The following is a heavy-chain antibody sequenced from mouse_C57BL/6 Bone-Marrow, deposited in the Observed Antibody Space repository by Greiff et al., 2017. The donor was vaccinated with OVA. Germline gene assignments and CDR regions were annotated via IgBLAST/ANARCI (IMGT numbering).Heavy chain of an antibody. V-gene: IGHV5-9-1*02. J-gene: IGHJ3*01. D-gene: IGHD1-1*01. CDR2: ISSGGDYI. Sequence: EVMLVESGAGLVKPGGSLKLSCAASGFTFSSYAMSWVRQTPEKRLAWVAYISSGGDYIYYADTVKGRFTISRDNARNTLYLQMSSLKSEDTAMYYCTRDPDYYGSSPWFAYWGQGTLVTVSA. CDR1: GFTFSSYA. CDR3: TRDPDYYGSSPWFAY.